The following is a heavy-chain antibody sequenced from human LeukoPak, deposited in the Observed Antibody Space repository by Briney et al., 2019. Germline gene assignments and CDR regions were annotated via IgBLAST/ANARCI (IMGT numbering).Heavy chain of an antibody. CDR3: ASSTAVTTHYFDF. CDR1: GYSFGSYW. V-gene: IGHV5-51*01. D-gene: IGHD4-17*01. J-gene: IGHJ4*02. Sequence: RRGESLKISCKGSGYSFGSYWIGWVRQMPGKGLEWMGIIYPGDSDTRYSPSFQGQVTISADRSIKTAYLQWSSLKASDTAMYYCASSTAVTTHYFDFWGQGTLVTVSS. CDR2: IYPGDSDT.